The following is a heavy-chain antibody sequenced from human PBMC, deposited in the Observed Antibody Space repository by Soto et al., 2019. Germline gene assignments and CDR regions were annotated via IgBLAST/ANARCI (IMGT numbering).Heavy chain of an antibody. CDR2: IWYDGSNK. V-gene: IGHV3-33*01. Sequence: VQLVESGGGVVQPGRSLRLSCAASGFTFSSYGMHWVRQAPGKGLEWVAVIWYDGSNKYYADSVKGRFTISRDNSKNTLYLQMNSLRAEDTAVYYCARDSFRYSSSWYYDYWGQGTLVTVSS. D-gene: IGHD6-13*01. J-gene: IGHJ4*02. CDR3: ARDSFRYSSSWYYDY. CDR1: GFTFSSYG.